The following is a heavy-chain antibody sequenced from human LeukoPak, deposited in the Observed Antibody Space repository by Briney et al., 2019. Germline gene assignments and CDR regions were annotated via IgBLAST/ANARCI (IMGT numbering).Heavy chain of an antibody. J-gene: IGHJ6*02. CDR2: INHSGST. V-gene: IGHV4-34*01. Sequence: SETLSLTCAVYGGSFSGYYWSWIRQPPGKGLEWIGEINHSGSTNYNPSLKCRVTISVDTSKNQFSLKLSSVTAADTAVYYCARGSIAAADHYYYYGMDVWGQGTTVTVSS. CDR1: GGSFSGYY. CDR3: ARGSIAAADHYYYYGMDV. D-gene: IGHD6-13*01.